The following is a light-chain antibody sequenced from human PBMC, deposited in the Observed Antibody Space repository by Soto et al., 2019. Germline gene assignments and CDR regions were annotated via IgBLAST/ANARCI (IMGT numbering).Light chain of an antibody. CDR3: LQDFNYPRT. J-gene: IGKJ1*01. Sequence: AIQMTQSPSSLSASVGDRVTITCRASQGIGSDLGWYQQKPGKAPKLLIYAASSLQSGVPSRFSGRGSGTDFTLTISSXQPEDFATYYCLQDFNYPRTFGQGTKVDIK. V-gene: IGKV1-6*01. CDR1: QGIGSD. CDR2: AAS.